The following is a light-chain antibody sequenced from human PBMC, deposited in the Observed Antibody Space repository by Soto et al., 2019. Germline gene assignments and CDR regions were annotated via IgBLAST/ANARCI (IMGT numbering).Light chain of an antibody. J-gene: IGKJ4*01. CDR1: QSLLHSNGYNY. CDR3: MQLLHPPLT. V-gene: IGKV2-28*01. Sequence: DVVMTQSPLSLLVTPGEPAYISCRSSQSLLHSNGYNYLAWFLQKAGQSPQLLIYLASSRASGVPDRFSGSGSGTDFTLEISSVEAEDVGIYYCMQLLHPPLTFGGGTKVDI. CDR2: LAS.